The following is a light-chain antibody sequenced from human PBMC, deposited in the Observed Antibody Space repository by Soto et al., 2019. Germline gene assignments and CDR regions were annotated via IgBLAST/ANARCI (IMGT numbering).Light chain of an antibody. V-gene: IGKV3-15*01. CDR2: GAS. J-gene: IGKJ5*01. Sequence: ETLLTQSPATLSVSPGERATFSCKATQSVTTNLAWYQQKPGQVPRLLIYGASTRATGIPARFSGSGSGTEFTLSISSLQSEDFAIYHCQQYHSWPHTFGQGTRLEIK. CDR1: QSVTTN. CDR3: QQYHSWPHT.